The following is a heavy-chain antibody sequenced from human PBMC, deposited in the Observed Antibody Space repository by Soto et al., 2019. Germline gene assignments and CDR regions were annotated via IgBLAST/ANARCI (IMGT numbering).Heavy chain of an antibody. Sequence: GGSLRLSCAASGFTVSSNYMSWVRQAPGKGLEWVSVIYSGGSTYYADSVKGRFTISRDNSKNTLYLQMNSLRAEDTAVYYCARVRYDFWSGLSGMDVWGQGTTVTVSS. V-gene: IGHV3-53*01. CDR3: ARVRYDFWSGLSGMDV. CDR2: IYSGGST. J-gene: IGHJ6*02. D-gene: IGHD3-3*01. CDR1: GFTVSSNY.